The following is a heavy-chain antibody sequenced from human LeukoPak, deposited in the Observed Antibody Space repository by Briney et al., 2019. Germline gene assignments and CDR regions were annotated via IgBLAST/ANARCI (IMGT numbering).Heavy chain of an antibody. Sequence: SETLSLTCTVCGGSISSYYWSWIRQPPGKGLEWIGYIYYSGSTNYNPSLKSRVTISVDTSKNQFSLKLSSVTAADTAVYYCARYGDYDICYFDYWGQGTLVTVSS. V-gene: IGHV4-59*01. CDR1: GGSISSYY. J-gene: IGHJ4*02. D-gene: IGHD4-17*01. CDR2: IYYSGST. CDR3: ARYGDYDICYFDY.